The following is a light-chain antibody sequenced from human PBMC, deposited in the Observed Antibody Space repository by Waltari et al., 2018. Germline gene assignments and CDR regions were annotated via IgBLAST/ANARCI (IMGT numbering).Light chain of an antibody. V-gene: IGLV1-47*01. CDR3: ATWDDSLRGPV. Sequence: QSVLTQPPSASGTPGQRVTISCSGSSPNIGRSHVYWYQQLPGTAPKLLIYRNNHRPSAGPDRFSGSKSGTSASLAISGLRSEDEADYYCATWDDSLRGPVFGGGTKLTVL. J-gene: IGLJ2*01. CDR1: SPNIGRSH. CDR2: RNN.